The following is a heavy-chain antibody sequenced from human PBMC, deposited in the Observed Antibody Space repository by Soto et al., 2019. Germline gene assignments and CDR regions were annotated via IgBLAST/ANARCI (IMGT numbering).Heavy chain of an antibody. CDR1: GDSISSGGYY. CDR3: ASTYYTGSSGPFDY. CDR2: IYYSGTT. D-gene: IGHD3-22*01. J-gene: IGHJ4*02. V-gene: IGHV4-31*03. Sequence: QVQLQESGPGLVKPSQTLSLTCTVSGDSISSGGYYWSWIRQHPGKGLEWIGYIYYSGTTYYNPSIESRVTISADTSENQFSLKVNSVTVADTAVYYCASTYYTGSSGPFDYWGQGTLVTVSS.